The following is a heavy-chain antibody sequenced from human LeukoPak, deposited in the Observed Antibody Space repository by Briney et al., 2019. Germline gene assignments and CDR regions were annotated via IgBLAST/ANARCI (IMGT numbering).Heavy chain of an antibody. J-gene: IGHJ6*02. CDR1: GFTFRSHG. Sequence: GGSLRLSCAASGFTFRSHGMHWVRQAPGKGLEWVAGIWYDGSNEDYADSVRGRFIISRDNSKNTLYLQINSLRVEDTAIYYCARDGQNGSPYATDVWGQGTTVTVSS. CDR2: IWYDGSNE. CDR3: ARDGQNGSPYATDV. D-gene: IGHD3-10*01. V-gene: IGHV3-33*01.